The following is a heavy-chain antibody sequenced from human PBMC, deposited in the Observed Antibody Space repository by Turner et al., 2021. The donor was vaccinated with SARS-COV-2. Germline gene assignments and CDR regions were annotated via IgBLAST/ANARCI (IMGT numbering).Heavy chain of an antibody. CDR3: ASPTSRVNTGYSSGWALGLGYYGMDV. CDR1: GYTFTGYY. V-gene: IGHV1-2*02. CDR2: INPNSGGT. J-gene: IGHJ6*02. D-gene: IGHD6-19*01. Sequence: QVQLVQSGAEVKKPGASVKVSCKASGYTFTGYYMHWVRQAPGQGLEWMGWINPNSGGTNYAQKFQGSVTMTRDTSISTTYMELNRLRSDDTAVYYCASPTSRVNTGYSSGWALGLGYYGMDVWGQGTTVTVSS.